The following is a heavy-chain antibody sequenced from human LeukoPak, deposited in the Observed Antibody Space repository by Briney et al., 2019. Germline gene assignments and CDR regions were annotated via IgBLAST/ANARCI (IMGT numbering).Heavy chain of an antibody. Sequence: SETLSLTCAVSGGSISSSNWWSWVRQPPGKGLEWIGEIYHSGSTNYNPSLKSRVTISVDKSKNQFSLKLSSVTAADTAVYYCARGFLAAANYYFDYWGQGTLVTVSS. J-gene: IGHJ4*02. D-gene: IGHD6-13*01. CDR3: ARGFLAAANYYFDY. CDR2: IYHSGST. CDR1: GGSISSSNW. V-gene: IGHV4-4*02.